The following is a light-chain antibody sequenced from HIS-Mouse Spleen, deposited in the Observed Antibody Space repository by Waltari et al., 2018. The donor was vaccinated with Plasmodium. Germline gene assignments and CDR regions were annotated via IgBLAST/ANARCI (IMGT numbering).Light chain of an antibody. V-gene: IGLV3-10*01. CDR2: EDS. CDR3: YSTDSSGNHRV. CDR1: ALPKKY. J-gene: IGLJ3*02. Sequence: SYELTQPTSVSVSPGQPARITCSGDALPKKYAYWYQQKLGQAPVLVIYEDSKRPSGIPERFSGSSSGTMATLTISGAQVEDEADYYCYSTDSSGNHRVFGGGTKLTVL.